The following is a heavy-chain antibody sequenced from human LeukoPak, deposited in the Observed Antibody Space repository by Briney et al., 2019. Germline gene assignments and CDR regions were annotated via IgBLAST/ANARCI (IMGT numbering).Heavy chain of an antibody. CDR2: ITWSGDRT. Sequence: GGSLRLSCSASGFTFDNYGMSWVRQAPGKGLVWVAGITWSGDRTGYADSVNGRFTISRDNAKDSLYLQMNSLRTEDTALYFCAIDNYYDSSGYYGLGYWGQGTL. V-gene: IGHV3-20*04. J-gene: IGHJ4*02. D-gene: IGHD3-22*01. CDR1: GFTFDNYG. CDR3: AIDNYYDSSGYYGLGY.